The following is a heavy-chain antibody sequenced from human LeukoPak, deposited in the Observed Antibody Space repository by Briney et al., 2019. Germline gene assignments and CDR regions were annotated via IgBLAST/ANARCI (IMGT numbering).Heavy chain of an antibody. CDR2: INHSGST. V-gene: IGHV4-39*07. Sequence: PSQTLSLTCTVSGGSISSGSYYWSWIRQPPGKGLEWIGEINHSGSTNYNPSLKSRVTISVDTSKNQFSLKLSSVTAADTAVYYCARGRVGPPSAPYYFDYWGQGTLVTVSS. J-gene: IGHJ4*02. CDR1: GGSISSGSYY. D-gene: IGHD2-15*01. CDR3: ARGRVGPPSAPYYFDY.